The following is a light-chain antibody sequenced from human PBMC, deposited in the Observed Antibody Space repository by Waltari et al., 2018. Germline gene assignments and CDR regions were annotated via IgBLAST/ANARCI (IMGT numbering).Light chain of an antibody. V-gene: IGLV1-47*01. Sequence: QSVLTQPHSASAIPGQGATISGSGSTSNARSNTGHRYQQVPGAAPKLLIYKNNQRPSGVPDRFSGSKSGTSASLAIIGVRSEDEADYYCAAWDDSLRGWVFGGGTKVTVL. CDR3: AAWDDSLRGWV. CDR2: KNN. CDR1: TSNARSNT. J-gene: IGLJ3*02.